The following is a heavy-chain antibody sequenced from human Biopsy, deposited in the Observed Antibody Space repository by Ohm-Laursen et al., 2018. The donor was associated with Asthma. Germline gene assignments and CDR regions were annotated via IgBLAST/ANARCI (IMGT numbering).Heavy chain of an antibody. CDR2: ITGSGGTT. J-gene: IGHJ4*02. V-gene: IGHV3-23*01. D-gene: IGHD6-19*01. CDR3: AKDFRGIAVAGDRGLDY. Sequence: SLRLSCAASGFTFSSSVMSWVRQAPGKGLERVSAITGSGGTTYYADSVRGRFTISRDNSKSTLFLQMDSLSAEDTAVYYCAKDFRGIAVAGDRGLDYWGQGTLVTVSS. CDR1: GFTFSSSV.